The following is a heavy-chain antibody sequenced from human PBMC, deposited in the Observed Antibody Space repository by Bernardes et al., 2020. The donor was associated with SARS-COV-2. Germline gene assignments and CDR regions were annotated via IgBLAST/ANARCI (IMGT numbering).Heavy chain of an antibody. Sequence: GGSLRLSCAASGFTFSNAWMSWVRQAPGKGLEWVGRIKSKTDGGTTDYAAPVKGRFTISRDDSKNTLYLQMNGLKTEDTAVYYCTTGVGDSSSWYYCYYGMDVWGQGTTVTVSS. V-gene: IGHV3-15*01. CDR2: IKSKTDGGTT. D-gene: IGHD6-13*01. CDR3: TTGVGDSSSWYYCYYGMDV. CDR1: GFTFSNAW. J-gene: IGHJ6*02.